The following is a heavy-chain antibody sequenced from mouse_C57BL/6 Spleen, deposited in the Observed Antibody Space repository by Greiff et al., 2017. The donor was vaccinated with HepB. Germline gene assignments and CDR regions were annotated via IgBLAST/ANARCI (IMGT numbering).Heavy chain of an antibody. D-gene: IGHD2-10*01. J-gene: IGHJ4*01. CDR2: INPNNGGT. Sequence: EVKLQQSGPELVKPGASVKISCKASGYTFTDYYMNWVKQSHGKSLEWIGDINPNNGGTSYNQKFKGKATLTVDKSSSTAYMELRSLTSEDSAVYYCARTYYDLYYAMDYWGQGTSVTVSS. V-gene: IGHV1-26*01. CDR1: GYTFTDYY. CDR3: ARTYYDLYYAMDY.